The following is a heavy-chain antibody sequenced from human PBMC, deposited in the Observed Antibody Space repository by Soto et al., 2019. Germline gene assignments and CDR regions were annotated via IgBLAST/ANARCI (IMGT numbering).Heavy chain of an antibody. CDR1: GDTFTKYA. J-gene: IGHJ4*02. CDR3: AGVASGSTWDYFDY. V-gene: IGHV1-69*06. Sequence: QVHLVQSGAEVRKPGSSMRVSCKASGDTFTKYAISWLRQAPGQGLEWMGGIVPVFGRVTYAQRFQDRVSIIADKSTATSYLELTSLTADDTAVYYCAGVASGSTWDYFDYWGQGTLVTVSS. CDR2: IVPVFGRV. D-gene: IGHD3-10*01.